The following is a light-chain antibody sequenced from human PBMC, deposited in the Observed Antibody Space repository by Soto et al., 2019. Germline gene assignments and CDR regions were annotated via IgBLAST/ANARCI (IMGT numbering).Light chain of an antibody. V-gene: IGKV1-17*01. CDR1: QGIRDA. CDR3: LQHNSYPQT. J-gene: IGKJ1*01. CDR2: AAS. Sequence: DIQMTQSPSSLSASVGDRVTITCRASQGIRDALGWYQQKPGKAPKRLIYAASSLQSGVPSRFSGSGYGTAFTLTISSLQHEEFATYYCLQHNSYPQTFGQGTKVEIK.